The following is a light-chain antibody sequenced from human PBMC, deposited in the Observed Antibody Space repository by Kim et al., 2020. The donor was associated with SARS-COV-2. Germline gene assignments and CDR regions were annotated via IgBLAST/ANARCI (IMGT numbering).Light chain of an antibody. CDR2: DVN. Sequence: GQSITISCTGTSSDVGAYNYVSWYQQHPGKAPKLVIYDVNKRPSGVSNRFSGSKSGNTASLTISGLQAEDEADYYCSSYTTSNTLVFGGGTQLTVL. J-gene: IGLJ3*02. V-gene: IGLV2-14*03. CDR1: SSDVGAYNY. CDR3: SSYTTSNTLV.